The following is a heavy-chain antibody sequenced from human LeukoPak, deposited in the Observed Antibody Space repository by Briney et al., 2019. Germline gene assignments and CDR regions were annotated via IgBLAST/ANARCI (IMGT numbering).Heavy chain of an antibody. J-gene: IGHJ6*03. D-gene: IGHD3-10*01. CDR2: IFVGGST. CDR3: ARVEEGYGSGRRGNFYYYYMDV. CDR1: GDSISNYY. V-gene: IGHV4-59*01. Sequence: SETLSLTCTVSGDSISNYYWNWIRQSPGKGLEWIGHIFVGGSTNHNPSLKSRVTISVDTSKNQFSLKLSSVTTADTAVYYCARVEEGYGSGRRGNFYYYYMDVWGKGTTVTISS.